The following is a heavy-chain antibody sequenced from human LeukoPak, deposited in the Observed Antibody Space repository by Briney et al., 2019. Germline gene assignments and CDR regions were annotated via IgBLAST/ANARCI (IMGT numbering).Heavy chain of an antibody. CDR1: GFTFSSFE. J-gene: IGHJ6*03. V-gene: IGHV3-48*03. Sequence: PGGSLRLSCAASGFTFSSFEMNWVRQAPGRGLEWLSHISTSGGTKYYADSVKGRFTISRDPAKNSLYLQMNSLRAEDTAVYYCAKGGRTCTNGVCPNYYYYYMDVWGKGTTVTVSS. CDR3: AKGGRTCTNGVCPNYYYYYMDV. CDR2: ISTSGGTK. D-gene: IGHD2-8*01.